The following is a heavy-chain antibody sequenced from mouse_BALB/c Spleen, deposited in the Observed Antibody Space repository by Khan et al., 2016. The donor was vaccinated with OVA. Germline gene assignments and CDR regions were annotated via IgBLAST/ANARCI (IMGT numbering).Heavy chain of an antibody. CDR1: GFTFSSYS. Sequence: EVQLQESGGDLVKPGGSLKLSCAASGFTFSSYSMSWVRQTPDKRLEWVATISSGGDYTYYPDNVKGRFTISRDNARNTLYLQMSSLKSEDTAVYYCASHLTGSFAYWGQGTLVTVSA. CDR2: ISSGGDYT. D-gene: IGHD4-1*01. V-gene: IGHV5-6*01. J-gene: IGHJ3*01. CDR3: ASHLTGSFAY.